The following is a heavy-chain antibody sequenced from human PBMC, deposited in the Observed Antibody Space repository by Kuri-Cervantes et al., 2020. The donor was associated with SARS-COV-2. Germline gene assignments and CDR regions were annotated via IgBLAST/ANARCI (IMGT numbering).Heavy chain of an antibody. V-gene: IGHV4-59*12. CDR3: ARGGIYDSSGYYGY. J-gene: IGHJ4*02. CDR2: IYHSGST. D-gene: IGHD3-22*01. CDR1: GGSISSYY. Sequence: SETLSLTCTVSGGSISSYYWSWIRQPPGKGLEWIGSIYHSGSTYYNPSLKSRVTMSVDTSKNQFSLKLSSVTAADTAVYYCARGGIYDSSGYYGYWGQGTLVTVSS.